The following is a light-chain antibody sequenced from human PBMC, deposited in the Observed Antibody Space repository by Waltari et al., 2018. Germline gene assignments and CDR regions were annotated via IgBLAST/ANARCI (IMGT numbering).Light chain of an antibody. CDR2: KDN. J-gene: IGLJ2*01. V-gene: IGLV6-57*03. CDR1: SGSIDSEY. CDR3: QSADDSYNVL. Sequence: VFTQPHSVSGSPGQTVTISCSRSSGSIDSEYVPWYQQRPGNAPTTVIYKDNQRPSGVPDRFSGSIDSSSNSASLAISGLKSEDEADYYCQSADDSYNVLFGGGTRLTVL.